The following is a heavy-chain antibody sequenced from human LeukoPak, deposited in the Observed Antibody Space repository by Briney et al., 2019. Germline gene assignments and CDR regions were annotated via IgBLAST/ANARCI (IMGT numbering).Heavy chain of an antibody. J-gene: IGHJ6*03. V-gene: IGHV1-69*04. CDR1: GGTFSSYA. CDR2: IIPILGIA. CDR3: ARVSGSVITREYYYYMDV. Sequence: SVKVSCKASGGTFSSYAISWVRQAPGQGLEWMGRIIPILGIANYAQKFQGRVTLTTDRTTSTVYMDLRSLKSDDTAVYYCARVSGSVITREYYYYMDVWGIGTTVTVS. D-gene: IGHD1-26*01.